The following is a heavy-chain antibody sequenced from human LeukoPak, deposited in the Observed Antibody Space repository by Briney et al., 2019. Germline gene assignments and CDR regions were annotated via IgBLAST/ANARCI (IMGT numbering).Heavy chain of an antibody. CDR2: IYYSGST. V-gene: IGHV4-59*01. J-gene: IGHJ4*02. Sequence: PSETLSLTCTVSGGSISSYYWSWIRQPPGKGLEWIGYIYYSGSTNYNPSLKSRVTISVDTSKNQFSLELSSVTAADTAVYYCARVVSRGRDSSGYRVLSGLDWGQGTLVTVSS. CDR3: ARVVSRGRDSSGYRVLSGLD. CDR1: GGSISSYY. D-gene: IGHD3-22*01.